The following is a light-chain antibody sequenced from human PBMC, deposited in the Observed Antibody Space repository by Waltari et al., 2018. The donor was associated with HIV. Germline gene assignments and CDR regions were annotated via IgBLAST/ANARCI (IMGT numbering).Light chain of an antibody. CDR1: QSVLYSSNNKNY. CDR3: QQYYSTPET. CDR2: WAS. J-gene: IGKJ1*01. Sequence: DIVMTQSPDSLAVSLGEGATINCKAHQSVLYSSNNKNYLAWYQQKPGQPPKLLIYWASTRESGVPDRFSGSGSGTDFTLTISSLQAEDVAVYYCQQYYSTPETFGQGTKVEIK. V-gene: IGKV4-1*01.